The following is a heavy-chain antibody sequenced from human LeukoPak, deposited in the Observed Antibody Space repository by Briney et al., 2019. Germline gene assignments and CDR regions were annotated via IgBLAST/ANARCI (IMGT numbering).Heavy chain of an antibody. J-gene: IGHJ4*02. CDR3: ARERAVSIAAAPIDY. Sequence: SETLSLTCTVSGGSISSYYWSWIRQPAGKGLEWIGRIYTSGSTNYNPSLKSRVTMSVDTSKNQFSLKLSSVTAADTAVYYCARERAVSIAAAPIDYWGQGTLVTVSS. V-gene: IGHV4-4*07. D-gene: IGHD6-13*01. CDR1: GGSISSYY. CDR2: IYTSGST.